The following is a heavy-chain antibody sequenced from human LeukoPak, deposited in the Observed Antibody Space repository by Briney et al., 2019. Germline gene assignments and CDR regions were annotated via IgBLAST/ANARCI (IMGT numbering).Heavy chain of an antibody. CDR2: IWYDGSNK. CDR1: GFTFSNYG. V-gene: IGHV3-33*01. D-gene: IGHD5-12*01. Sequence: PGRSLRLSCAASGFTFSNYGMHWDRQAPGKGLEWVALIWYDGSNKYYADSVKGRFTISRDNSKNTLYLQMNSLRAEDTAVYYCAREMGLNIVATFGYWGQGTLVTVSS. CDR3: AREMGLNIVATFGY. J-gene: IGHJ4*02.